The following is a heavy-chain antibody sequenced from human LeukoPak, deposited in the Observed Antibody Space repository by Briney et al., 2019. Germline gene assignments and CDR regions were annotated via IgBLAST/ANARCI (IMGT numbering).Heavy chain of an antibody. CDR1: GGSINSYW. V-gene: IGHV4-4*07. CDR3: ARAGYTISSYRFDY. J-gene: IGHJ4*02. CDR2: IYTTGMT. Sequence: SETLSLTCSVSGGSINSYWWSWIRQPAGKGLEFIGRIYTTGMTNYNPSRKSRVSMSVDTSKNQFSLELRSVTAADTAVYFCARAGYTISSYRFDYWGQGALVTVSS. D-gene: IGHD3-16*02.